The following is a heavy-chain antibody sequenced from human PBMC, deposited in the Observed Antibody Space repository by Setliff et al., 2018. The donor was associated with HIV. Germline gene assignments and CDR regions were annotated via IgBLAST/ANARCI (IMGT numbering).Heavy chain of an antibody. J-gene: IGHJ4*01. CDR1: GYTFTGYY. D-gene: IGHD6-19*01. V-gene: IGHV1-2*06. CDR2: INPNSGDT. CDR3: ARNQGDSSGWYAGDY. Sequence: ASVKVSCKASGYTFTGYYIHWVRQAPGQGLEWVGRINPNSGDTNYAQKFRGRVTMTRDTSTSTVYMDLRNLRSEDTAVYYCARNQGDSSGWYAGDYWGHGTLVTVSS.